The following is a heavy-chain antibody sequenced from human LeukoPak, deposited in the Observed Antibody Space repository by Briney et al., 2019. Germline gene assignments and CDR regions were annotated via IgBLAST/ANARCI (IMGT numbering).Heavy chain of an antibody. CDR1: GFTFSKYA. CDR3: VGGYTSSDY. D-gene: IGHD5-12*01. J-gene: IGHJ4*02. CDR2: ISYNGSNK. V-gene: IGHV3-30*04. Sequence: GGSLRLSCAASGFTFSKYAMHWVRQAPGKGLEGVAVISYNGSNKYYADSVKGRFTISRDNSKNTLYLQVNSLRPEDTAVYYCVGGYTSSDYWGQGTLVTVSS.